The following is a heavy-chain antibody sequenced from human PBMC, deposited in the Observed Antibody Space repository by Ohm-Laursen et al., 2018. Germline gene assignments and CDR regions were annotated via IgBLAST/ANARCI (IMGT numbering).Heavy chain of an antibody. V-gene: IGHV3-7*03. CDR2: IKQDGSEK. Sequence: SLRLSCSASGFSFSADWMYWVRQAPGKGLEWVANIKQDGSEKYYADSVKGRFTISRDNAKNSLYLQMNSLRAEDTAVYYCARDGGSYQDDVFDIWGQGTMVTVSS. CDR1: GFSFSADW. J-gene: IGHJ3*02. D-gene: IGHD3-16*01. CDR3: ARDGGSYQDDVFDI.